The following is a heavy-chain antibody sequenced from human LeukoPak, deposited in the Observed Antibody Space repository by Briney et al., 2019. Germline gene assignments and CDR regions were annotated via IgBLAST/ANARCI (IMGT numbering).Heavy chain of an antibody. D-gene: IGHD3-3*01. CDR2: ISGSGSST. J-gene: IGHJ5*02. V-gene: IGHV3-23*01. CDR3: ARGRYDFWSGYPNNWFDP. Sequence: GGSLRLSCAASGFTFSSYAMTWVRQAPGKGLEWVSGISGSGSSTYYADSVKGRFTMSRDNSKNTLYLQMNSLTADDTAVYYCARGRYDFWSGYPNNWFDPWGQGTLVTVSS. CDR1: GFTFSSYA.